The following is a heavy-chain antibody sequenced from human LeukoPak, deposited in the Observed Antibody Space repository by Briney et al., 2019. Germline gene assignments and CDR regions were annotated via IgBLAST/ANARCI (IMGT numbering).Heavy chain of an antibody. CDR2: IYHSGST. Sequence: PSETLSLTCTVSGYSISSGYDWGWIRQPPGKGLEWIGSIYHSGSTYYNPSLKSRVTISVDTSKNQFSLKLSSVPAADTAVYYCAREDTAMGYYWGQGTLVTVSS. CDR1: GYSISSGYD. V-gene: IGHV4-38-2*02. J-gene: IGHJ4*02. CDR3: AREDTAMGYY. D-gene: IGHD5-18*01.